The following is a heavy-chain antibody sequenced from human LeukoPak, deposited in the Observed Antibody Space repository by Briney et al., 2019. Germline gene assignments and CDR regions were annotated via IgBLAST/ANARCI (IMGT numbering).Heavy chain of an antibody. CDR2: IHTSGTT. D-gene: IGHD2-15*01. CDR3: AVVVVAAREVNWFDP. Sequence: SETLSLTCLVSGGSTSTGDYYCSWIRQPAGKGLEWIGRIHTSGTTNYNPSLKSRVTISVDTSKNQFSLKLSSVTAADTAVYYCAVVVVAAREVNWFDPWGQGTLVTVSS. CDR1: GGSTSTGDYY. V-gene: IGHV4-61*02. J-gene: IGHJ5*02.